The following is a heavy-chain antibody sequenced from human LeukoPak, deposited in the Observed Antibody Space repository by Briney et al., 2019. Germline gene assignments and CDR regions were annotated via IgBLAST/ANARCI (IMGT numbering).Heavy chain of an antibody. CDR2: INHSGST. D-gene: IGHD6-13*01. Sequence: SETLSLTCAVYGGSFSGYSWSWIRQPPGKGLEWIGEINHSGSTNYNPSLKSRVTISVETSKNEFSLKLRSVTAADTAVYYCARVTGYRIEDYFDYWGQGTLVTVSS. CDR3: ARVTGYRIEDYFDY. CDR1: GGSFSGYS. V-gene: IGHV4-34*01. J-gene: IGHJ4*02.